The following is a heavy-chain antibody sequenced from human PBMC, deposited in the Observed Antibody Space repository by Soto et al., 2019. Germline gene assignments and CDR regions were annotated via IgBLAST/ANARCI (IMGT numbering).Heavy chain of an antibody. J-gene: IGHJ6*02. CDR3: ARHFPLPTDLQFYYYYYYGVNV. V-gene: IGHV5-10-1*01. Sequence: PGESLKISCKASGYNFTTFWISWMRQVPGKGLEWMGRIDPSDYYSNYSPSFQGHITITADKSINTAYLHFSTLKTSDTAVYYCARHFPLPTDLQFYYYYYYGVNVWGHGTAVTAP. CDR2: IDPSDYYS. D-gene: IGHD3-3*02. CDR1: GYNFTTFW.